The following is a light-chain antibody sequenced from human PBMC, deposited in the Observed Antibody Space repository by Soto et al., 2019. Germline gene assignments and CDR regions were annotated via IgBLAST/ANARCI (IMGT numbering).Light chain of an antibody. V-gene: IGLV1-51*02. CDR3: GTWDNSLSLPYV. Sequence: QSVLTQPPSVSAAPGQKVTISCSGSSSNIGNNYVSWYQQLPGTAPKLLIFENNKRPSGITDRFSAYKSGTSATLAITGLQTGDAADYYCGTWDNSLSLPYVFGTGTKLTVL. CDR1: SSNIGNNY. CDR2: ENN. J-gene: IGLJ1*01.